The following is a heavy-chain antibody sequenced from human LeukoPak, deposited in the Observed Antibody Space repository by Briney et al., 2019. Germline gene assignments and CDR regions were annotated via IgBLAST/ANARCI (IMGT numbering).Heavy chain of an antibody. CDR3: AKVWVVRGVITGFDH. CDR1: GFTFSSYA. CDR2: ISGSGGST. J-gene: IGHJ4*02. Sequence: GSLRLSCAASGFTFSSYAMSWVRQAPGKGLEWVSAISGSGGSTYYADSVKGRFTISRDNSKNTLYLQMNSLRAEDTAVYYCAKVWVVRGVITGFDHWGQGTLVTVSS. V-gene: IGHV3-23*01. D-gene: IGHD3-10*01.